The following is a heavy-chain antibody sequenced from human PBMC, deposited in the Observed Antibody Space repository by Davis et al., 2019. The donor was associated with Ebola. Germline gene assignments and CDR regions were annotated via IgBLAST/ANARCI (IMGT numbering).Heavy chain of an antibody. J-gene: IGHJ3*02. Sequence: GGSLRLSCAASGFIFSSYVMSWVRQAPGKGLEWVSTLGTSADTYYADSVNGRFTISRDNSKNTLYLQMNGLRVEDTAIYYCAKDTSNIWFDIWGQGTMVTVSS. CDR3: AKDTSNIWFDI. V-gene: IGHV3-23*01. CDR2: LGTSADT. CDR1: GFIFSSYV. D-gene: IGHD1-26*01.